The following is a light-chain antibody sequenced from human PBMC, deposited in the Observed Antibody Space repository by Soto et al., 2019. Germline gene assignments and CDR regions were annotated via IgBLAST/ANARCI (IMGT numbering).Light chain of an antibody. CDR1: QSVTSNY. CDR2: GAS. Sequence: SVLTQSPGTLSLSPGERATLSCRASQSVTSNYLAWYQQKPGQAPRLLIYGASSRATGIPDRFSGSGSGTDFTLTISRLEPEDFAVYYCQQYGTSPDLFTFGPGTKVDI. J-gene: IGKJ3*01. CDR3: QQYGTSPDLFT. V-gene: IGKV3-20*01.